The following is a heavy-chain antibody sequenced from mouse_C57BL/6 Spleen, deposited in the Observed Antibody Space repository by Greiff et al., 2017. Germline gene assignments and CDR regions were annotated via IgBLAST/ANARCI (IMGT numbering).Heavy chain of an antibody. CDR3: ARYGITTVVEDYFDY. V-gene: IGHV14-2*01. CDR2: IDPEDGET. D-gene: IGHD1-1*01. Sequence: EVQLQESGAELVKPGASVKLSCTASGFNIKDYYMHWVKQRTEQGLEWFGRIDPEDGETKYAPKFQGKATITADTSSNTAYLQLSSLTSEDTAVYYCARYGITTVVEDYFDYWGQGTTLTVSS. CDR1: GFNIKDYY. J-gene: IGHJ2*01.